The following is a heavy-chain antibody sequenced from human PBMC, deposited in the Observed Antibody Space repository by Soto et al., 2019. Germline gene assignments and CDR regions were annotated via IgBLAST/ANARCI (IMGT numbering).Heavy chain of an antibody. V-gene: IGHV3-33*01. J-gene: IGHJ6*02. Sequence: QVQLVESGGGVVQPGRSLRLSCAASGFTFSSYGMHWVRQAPGKGLEWVAVIWYDGSNKYYADSVKGRFTISRDNSKKTLYLQMNSLRAEDTAVYYWARDRTLQGARLYYGMDVWGQGTTVTVSS. CDR2: IWYDGSNK. D-gene: IGHD1-26*01. CDR1: GFTFSSYG. CDR3: ARDRTLQGARLYYGMDV.